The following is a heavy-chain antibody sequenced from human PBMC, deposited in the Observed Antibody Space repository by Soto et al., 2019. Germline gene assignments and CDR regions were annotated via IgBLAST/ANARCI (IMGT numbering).Heavy chain of an antibody. CDR2: IKSKTDGGTT. CDR1: GFTFSNAW. CDR3: TRETGGSGDYYYYGMDV. V-gene: IGHV3-15*01. D-gene: IGHD3-10*01. J-gene: IGHJ6*02. Sequence: GGSLRLSCAASGFTFSNAWMSWVRQAPGKGLEWVGRIKSKTDGGTTDYAAPVKGRFTISRDDSKNTLYLQMNSLKTEDTAVYYCTRETGGSGDYYYYGMDVWGQGTTVTVSS.